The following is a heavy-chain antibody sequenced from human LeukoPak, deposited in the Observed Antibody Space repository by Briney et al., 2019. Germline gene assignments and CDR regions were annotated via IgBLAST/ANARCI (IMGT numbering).Heavy chain of an antibody. CDR1: GFTFSDSY. CDR2: ISSSGGTI. D-gene: IGHD5-24*01. Sequence: GGSLRLSCAASGFTFSDSYMSWIRQVPGKGLEWVSYISSSGGTIYYADSVKGRFTISRDNAKNSLYLQMNSLGAEDTAVYYCARDGEMATILYYYFDYWGQGTLVTVSS. J-gene: IGHJ4*02. CDR3: ARDGEMATILYYYFDY. V-gene: IGHV3-11*04.